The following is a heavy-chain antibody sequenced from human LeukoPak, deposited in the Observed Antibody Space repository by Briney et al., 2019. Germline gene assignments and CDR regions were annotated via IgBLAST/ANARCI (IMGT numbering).Heavy chain of an antibody. CDR2: ISGGTT. J-gene: IGHJ4*02. V-gene: IGHV3-49*03. Sequence: GRSLRLSCTASGFTFGDYLMSWFRQAPGKGLEWIGFISGGTTEYAASVKGRFTIARDDSTSIAYLQMNSLTTEDTAVYYCSRGSGWLSVYWGQGTLVTVSS. CDR3: SRGSGWLSVY. D-gene: IGHD6-19*01. CDR1: GFTFGDYL.